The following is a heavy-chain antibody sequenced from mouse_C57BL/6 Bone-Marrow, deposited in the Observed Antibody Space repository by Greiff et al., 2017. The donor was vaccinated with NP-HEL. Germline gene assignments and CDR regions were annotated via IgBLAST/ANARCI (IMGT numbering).Heavy chain of an antibody. D-gene: IGHD6-5*01. CDR3: AREGPMRYCAMDY. CDR1: GYTFTSYG. CDR2: IYPRSGNT. Sequence: QVQLQQSGAELARPGASVKLSCKASGYTFTSYGISWVKQRTGQGLEWIGEIYPRSGNTYYNEKFKGKATLTADKSSSTAYMELRSLTSEDSAVDFCAREGPMRYCAMDYWGQGTSVTVSS. J-gene: IGHJ4*01. V-gene: IGHV1-81*01.